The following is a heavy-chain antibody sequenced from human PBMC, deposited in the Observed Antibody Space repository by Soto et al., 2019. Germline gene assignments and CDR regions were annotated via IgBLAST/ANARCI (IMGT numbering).Heavy chain of an antibody. CDR1: GGSVSSGSYY. Sequence: QVQLQESGPGLVKPSETLSLTCTVSGGSVSSGSYYWSWIRQPPGKGLEWIGYIYYSGSTKYNPSLKSRVTISVDTSKTQFSLKLSSVTAADTAVYYCATACLLAGSDYCGQGTLVTLSS. J-gene: IGHJ4*02. V-gene: IGHV4-61*01. CDR2: IYYSGST. D-gene: IGHD2-21*02. CDR3: ATACLLAGSDY.